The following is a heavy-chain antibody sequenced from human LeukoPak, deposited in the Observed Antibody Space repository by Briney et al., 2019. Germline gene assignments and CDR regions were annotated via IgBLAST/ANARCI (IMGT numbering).Heavy chain of an antibody. CDR2: IIPISGTA. CDR3: ASSYGDYVLWVY. CDR1: GGTFSSYA. V-gene: IGHV1-69*01. J-gene: IGHJ4*02. Sequence: GSSVKVSCKASGGTFSSYAISWVRQAPGQGLEWMGGIIPISGTANYAQKFQGRVTITADESTSTAYMELSSLRSEDTAVYYCASSYGDYVLWVYWGQGTLVTVSS. D-gene: IGHD4-17*01.